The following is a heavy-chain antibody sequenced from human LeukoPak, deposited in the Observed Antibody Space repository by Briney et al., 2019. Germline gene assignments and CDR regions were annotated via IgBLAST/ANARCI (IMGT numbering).Heavy chain of an antibody. D-gene: IGHD3-10*01. CDR2: ISGRGRYI. V-gene: IGHV3-21*01. CDR3: ARDSGGGMGDY. Sequence: GGSLRLSCAASGFSFDDYAMHWVRHAPGKGLEWISSISGRGRYIYYADCLKGRFTISRDNAKNSLYLQMNSLRAEDTAVYYCARDSGGGMGDYWGQGTLVTVSS. J-gene: IGHJ4*02. CDR1: GFSFDDYA.